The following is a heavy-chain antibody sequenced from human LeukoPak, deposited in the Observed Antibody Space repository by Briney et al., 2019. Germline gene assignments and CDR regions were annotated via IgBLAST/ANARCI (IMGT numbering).Heavy chain of an antibody. D-gene: IGHD5-24*01. CDR2: ISSDGSNK. Sequence: PGGPLRLSCAASGFTFSNYDIHWVRQAPGKGLEWVAVISSDGSNKNYADSVKGRFTISRDNSKNTLYQQMNSLRAEDTAVYYCARTRDGHSAYFDYWGQGTLVTVSS. J-gene: IGHJ4*02. V-gene: IGHV3-30*03. CDR1: GFTFSNYD. CDR3: ARTRDGHSAYFDY.